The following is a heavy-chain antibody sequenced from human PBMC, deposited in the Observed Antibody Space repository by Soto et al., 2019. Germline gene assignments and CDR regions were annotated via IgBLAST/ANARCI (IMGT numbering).Heavy chain of an antibody. CDR1: GFNFSSYG. CDR2: IWYDGSNK. D-gene: IGHD3-3*01. CDR3: ARGRTEWLFAGSYFDY. Sequence: QVQLVESGGGVVQPGRSLRLSCAASGFNFSSYGMHWVRQAPGTGLEWVAVIWYDGSNKYYADSVKGRFTISRDKSKNTLYLQMNSLRAEDTAVYYCARGRTEWLFAGSYFDYWGQGTLVTVSS. J-gene: IGHJ4*02. V-gene: IGHV3-33*01.